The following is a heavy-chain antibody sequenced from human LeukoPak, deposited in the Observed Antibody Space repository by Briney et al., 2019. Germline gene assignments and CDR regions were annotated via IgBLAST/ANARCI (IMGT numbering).Heavy chain of an antibody. V-gene: IGHV4-34*01. D-gene: IGHD5-18*01. J-gene: IGHJ5*02. CDR1: GGSFSGYY. CDR3: ARGRGSYGYRNWFDP. Sequence: SETLSLTCAVYGGSFSGYYWSWIRQPPGKGLEWIGEINHSGSTNYNPSLKSRVTISVDTSKNQFSLKLSSVTAADTAVYYCARGRGSYGYRNWFDPWGQGTLVTVSS. CDR2: INHSGST.